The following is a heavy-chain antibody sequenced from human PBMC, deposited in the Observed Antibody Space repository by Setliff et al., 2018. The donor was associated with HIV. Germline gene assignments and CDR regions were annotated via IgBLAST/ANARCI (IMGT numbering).Heavy chain of an antibody. V-gene: IGHV3-30*02. CDR2: IQYDETNK. CDR1: GFTFSSHA. CDR3: AKSAYSGTYGGWYDY. J-gene: IGHJ4*02. D-gene: IGHD1-26*01. Sequence: GGSLRLSCAASGFTFSSHAMHWVRQAPGKGLEWVAFIQYDETNKYYADSVKGRFTISRDSSKNTLFLQMNSLRPEDTAIYYCAKSAYSGTYGGWYDYWGQGTLVTVSS.